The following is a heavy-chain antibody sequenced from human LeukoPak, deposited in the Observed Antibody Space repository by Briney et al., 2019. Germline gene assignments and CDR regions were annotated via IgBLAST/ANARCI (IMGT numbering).Heavy chain of an antibody. J-gene: IGHJ2*01. V-gene: IGHV4-59*08. CDR2: IYYSGST. Sequence: PSETLSLTCTVSGGSISSYYWSWIRQPPGKGLEWIGYIYYSGSTNYNPSLKSRVTISVDTSKNQFSLKLSSVTAADTAVYYCARAPGYSSSWPPYWYFDLWGRGTLVTVSS. CDR3: ARAPGYSSSWPPYWYFDL. D-gene: IGHD6-13*01. CDR1: GGSISSYY.